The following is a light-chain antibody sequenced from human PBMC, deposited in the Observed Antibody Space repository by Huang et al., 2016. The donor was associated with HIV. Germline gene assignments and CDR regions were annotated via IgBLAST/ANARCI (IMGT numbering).Light chain of an antibody. V-gene: IGKV3-15*01. Sequence: ERVMTQSPATLSVAPGERVTLSCRASHSVSSNLAWYQKKPGQAPRLLIHGASTRATGIPARFSGSGSGTEFTLAISSLQSEDSGVYFCQQYDNWPLTFGQGTRLEIK. CDR2: GAS. CDR3: QQYDNWPLT. CDR1: HSVSSN. J-gene: IGKJ5*01.